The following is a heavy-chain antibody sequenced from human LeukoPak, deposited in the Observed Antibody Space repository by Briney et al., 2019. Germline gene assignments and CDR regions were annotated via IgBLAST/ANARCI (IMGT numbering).Heavy chain of an antibody. V-gene: IGHV3-21*01. D-gene: IGHD6-19*01. Sequence: PGGSLRLSCEVSGFTLSSYSLSWVRQAPGKGLEWVSYIRSSGRDIFYADSVRGRFTIARDDAKNSLYLQMNSLRAEDTAVYYCARGPGIAVAPLQHWGQGTLVTVSS. J-gene: IGHJ1*01. CDR2: IRSSGRDI. CDR3: ARGPGIAVAPLQH. CDR1: GFTLSSYS.